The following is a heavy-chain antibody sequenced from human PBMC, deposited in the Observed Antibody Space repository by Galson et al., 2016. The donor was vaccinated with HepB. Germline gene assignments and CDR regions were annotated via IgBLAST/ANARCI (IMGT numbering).Heavy chain of an antibody. CDR2: TYYRSKWYS. J-gene: IGHJ6*02. Sequence: CAISGDSVSSNSATWNWIRLSPSRGLEWLGRTYYRSKWYSDYALSVKSRITINADTSKGQFSLQLNSVTPEDTAVYYCARRTGNGFDVWGQGTTVTVSS. CDR1: GDSVSSNSAT. CDR3: ARRTGNGFDV. D-gene: IGHD1-1*01. V-gene: IGHV6-1*01.